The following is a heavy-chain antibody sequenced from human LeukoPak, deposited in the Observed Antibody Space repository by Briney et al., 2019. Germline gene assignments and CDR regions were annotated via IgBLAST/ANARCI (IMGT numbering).Heavy chain of an antibody. Sequence: SETLSLTCDVYRGSFSGYFWSWIRQTPGKGLEWLGEMNDSGSTNCNPSLKSRVTISVAVSKNQYSLRLTSVTAADTAVYYCARRTKGSGSRGMDVWGQGTTVTVSS. CDR3: ARRTKGSGSRGMDV. D-gene: IGHD3-10*01. V-gene: IGHV4-34*01. J-gene: IGHJ6*02. CDR1: RGSFSGYF. CDR2: MNDSGST.